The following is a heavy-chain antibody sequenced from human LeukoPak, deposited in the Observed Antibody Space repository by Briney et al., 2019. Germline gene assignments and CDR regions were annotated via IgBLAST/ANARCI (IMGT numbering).Heavy chain of an antibody. CDR3: AKPRVSIGSHFDY. D-gene: IGHD2-15*01. J-gene: IGHJ4*02. CDR1: GFTFSSYA. V-gene: IGHV3-30*18. CDR2: IPYDGSSE. Sequence: PGRSLRLSCAASGFTFSSYAMHWVRQAPGRGLEWVAMIPYDGSSEKYADFVKGRFTISRDNSKNTLYLQMNSLRDEDTALYYCAKPRVSIGSHFDYWGQGTLVTVSS.